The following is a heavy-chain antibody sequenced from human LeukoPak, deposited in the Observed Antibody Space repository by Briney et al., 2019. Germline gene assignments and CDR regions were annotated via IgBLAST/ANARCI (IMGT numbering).Heavy chain of an antibody. CDR3: AKAAKVTGIDH. Sequence: ASVKVSCKASGYTFTGYYMHWVRQAPGQGLEWMGWINPNSGGTNYAQNFQGRVTMTRGPSISTAYIELSRLRSDDTAVYYCAKAAKVTGIDHWGQGTLVTVSS. D-gene: IGHD5-18*01. CDR2: INPNSGGT. J-gene: IGHJ4*02. V-gene: IGHV1-2*02. CDR1: GYTFTGYY.